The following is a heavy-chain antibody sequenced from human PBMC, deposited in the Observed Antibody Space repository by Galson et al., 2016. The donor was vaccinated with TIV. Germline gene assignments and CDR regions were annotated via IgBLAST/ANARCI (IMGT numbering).Heavy chain of an antibody. Sequence: CAISGDSVSSDSAAWNWIRQSPSRGLQWLGRIYHRSRWYIDYAPSVRGRMIINPDTSENQFSLQLNSVTPEDTAVYYCARASSSWLITVHLDYWGQGTLVTVSS. J-gene: IGHJ4*02. D-gene: IGHD6-13*01. CDR2: IYHRSRWYI. CDR3: ARASSSWLITVHLDY. V-gene: IGHV6-1*01. CDR1: GDSVSSDSAA.